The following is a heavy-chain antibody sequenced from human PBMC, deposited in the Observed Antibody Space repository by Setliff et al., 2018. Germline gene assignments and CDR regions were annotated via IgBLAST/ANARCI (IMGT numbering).Heavy chain of an antibody. CDR2: ISYSGST. D-gene: IGHD5-18*01. CDR1: GGSISSNTYY. J-gene: IGHJ3*02. Sequence: SETLSLTCTVSGGSISSNTYYWSWIRQHPGKGLEWIGYISYSGSTYYNPSPKSRVSISIDTSKNQFSLNLSSVTAADTAVYYCARVATAILDAFDIWGQGTMVTVSS. CDR3: ARVATAILDAFDI. V-gene: IGHV4-31*03.